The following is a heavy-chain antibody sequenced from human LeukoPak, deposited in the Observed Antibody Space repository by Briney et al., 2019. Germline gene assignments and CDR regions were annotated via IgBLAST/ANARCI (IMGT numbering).Heavy chain of an antibody. Sequence: PGRSLRLSCAASGFTFRSYGMHWVRQAPGKGLEWVAVIWYDGSNKCYADSVKGRFTISRDNSKNTLYLQMNSLRAEDTAVYYCARDRTDYYDSSGYRSLYYGMDVWGQGTTVNVSS. CDR2: IWYDGSNK. V-gene: IGHV3-33*01. D-gene: IGHD3-22*01. CDR1: GFTFRSYG. CDR3: ARDRTDYYDSSGYRSLYYGMDV. J-gene: IGHJ6*02.